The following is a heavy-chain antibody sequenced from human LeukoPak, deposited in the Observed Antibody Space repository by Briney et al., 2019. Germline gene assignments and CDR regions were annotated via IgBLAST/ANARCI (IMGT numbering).Heavy chain of an antibody. CDR3: ARDGDTSGYSD. J-gene: IGHJ4*02. V-gene: IGHV3-7*01. Sequence: PGGSLRLSCAASGFTFSSYGMHWVRQAPGKGLEWVANIKQDGSEKYYVDSVKGRFTISRDNAKNSLYLQMNSLRAEDMAVYYCARDGDTSGYSDWGQGTLVTVSS. CDR2: IKQDGSEK. CDR1: GFTFSSYG. D-gene: IGHD3-22*01.